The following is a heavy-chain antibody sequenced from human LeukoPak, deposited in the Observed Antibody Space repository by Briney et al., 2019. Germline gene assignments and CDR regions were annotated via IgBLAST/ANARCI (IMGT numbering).Heavy chain of an antibody. CDR1: GFTFDDYA. D-gene: IGHD2-2*01. CDR3: AKDPNSSPHWYFDL. V-gene: IGHV3-9*01. J-gene: IGHJ2*01. CDR2: ITWNSASV. Sequence: GGSLRLSCAASGFTFDDYAMHWVRQSPGKGLEWVSGITWNSASVHYADSVKGRFTISRDNANNSLYLQMNSLRPEDTAFYYCAKDPNSSPHWYFDLWAEAPWSLSPQ.